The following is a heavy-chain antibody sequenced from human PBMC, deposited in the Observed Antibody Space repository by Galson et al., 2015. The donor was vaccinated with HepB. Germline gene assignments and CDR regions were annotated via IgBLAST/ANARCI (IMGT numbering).Heavy chain of an antibody. V-gene: IGHV1-69*06. CDR1: GGTFSGYA. D-gene: IGHD6-6*01. CDR3: ARDGWIAARRTFDY. Sequence: SVKVSFKASGGTFSGYAISWVRQAPGQGLEWMGGIIPIFGTANYAQKFQGRVTITADKSTSTAYMELSSLRSEDTAVYYCARDGWIAARRTFDYWGQGTLVTVSS. J-gene: IGHJ4*02. CDR2: IIPIFGTA.